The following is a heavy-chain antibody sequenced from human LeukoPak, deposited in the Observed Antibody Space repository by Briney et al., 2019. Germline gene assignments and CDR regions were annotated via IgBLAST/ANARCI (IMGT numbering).Heavy chain of an antibody. Sequence: SETLSLTCTVSGGSISRYYWSWIRQPAGKGLEWIGRIFSSGSTNYNPSLESRVTMSVDTYKNQFSLKLSSVTAADTAVYYCARRNYVGARSYWGQGTLVTVSS. CDR2: IFSSGST. J-gene: IGHJ4*02. CDR3: ARRNYVGARSY. CDR1: GGSISRYY. V-gene: IGHV4-4*07. D-gene: IGHD1-26*01.